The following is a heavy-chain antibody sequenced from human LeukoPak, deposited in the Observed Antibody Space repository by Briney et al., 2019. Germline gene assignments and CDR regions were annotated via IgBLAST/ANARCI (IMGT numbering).Heavy chain of an antibody. CDR3: ARDQESLRYFDWLSNYYYYYGMDV. D-gene: IGHD3-9*01. V-gene: IGHV1-2*02. CDR2: INPKSGGT. J-gene: IGHJ6*02. CDR1: GYTFTGYY. Sequence: ASVKVSCKASGYTFTGYYMHWVRKAPGQGLEWMGWINPKSGGTNYAQKFQGRVTITRDTSASTAYMELSSLRSEDTAVYYCARDQESLRYFDWLSNYYYYYGMDVWGQGTTVTVSS.